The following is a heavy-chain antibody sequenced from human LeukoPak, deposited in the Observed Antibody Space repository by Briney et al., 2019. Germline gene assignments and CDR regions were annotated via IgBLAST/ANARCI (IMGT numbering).Heavy chain of an antibody. D-gene: IGHD5-24*01. CDR3: ARGMRDGHNKWFDP. J-gene: IGHJ5*02. V-gene: IGHV4-61*02. CDR1: GGSISSGSYY. CDR2: IYTSGSS. Sequence: PSETLSLTCTVAGGSISSGSYYWSWIRQPAGKGLEWIGRIYTSGSSNYNPSLKSRVTISVDTSKNQFSLKLSSVTAADTAVYYCARGMRDGHNKWFDPWGQGTLVTVSS.